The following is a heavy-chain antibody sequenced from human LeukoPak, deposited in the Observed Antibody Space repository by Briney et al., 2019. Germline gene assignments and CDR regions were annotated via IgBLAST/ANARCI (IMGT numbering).Heavy chain of an antibody. CDR3: ASQMGLVATIYRHFDY. D-gene: IGHD5-24*01. CDR2: ISYDGSNK. J-gene: IGHJ4*02. Sequence: PGRSLRLSCVASGFTFSSYGMHWVRQAPGKGLEWVAVISYDGSNKYYADSVKGRFTISRDNSKNTLYLQMNSLRAEDTAVYYCASQMGLVATIYRHFDYWGQGSLVTVSS. V-gene: IGHV3-30*03. CDR1: GFTFSSYG.